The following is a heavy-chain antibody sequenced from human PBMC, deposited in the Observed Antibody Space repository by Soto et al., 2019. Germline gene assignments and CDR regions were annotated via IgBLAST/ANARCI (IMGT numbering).Heavy chain of an antibody. CDR2: FSAGGRA. V-gene: IGHV3-23*01. Sequence: EVQLLESGGGLVQPGGSLRLSCEASGFSFSNYALSWVRQSPGKGLEWVSTFSAGGRAYYADSVKGRFTIAKDTSKNTLHLQASSLRAEDTAVYYCAKESMPENYGETLFDYWGQGTRVTVSS. D-gene: IGHD4-17*01. J-gene: IGHJ4*02. CDR1: GFSFSNYA. CDR3: AKESMPENYGETLFDY.